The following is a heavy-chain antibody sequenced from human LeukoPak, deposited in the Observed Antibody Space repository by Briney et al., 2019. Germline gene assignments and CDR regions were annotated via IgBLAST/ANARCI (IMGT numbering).Heavy chain of an antibody. D-gene: IGHD3-16*02. CDR1: GLTFTNAW. J-gene: IGHJ4*02. CDR2: IKSKTDGGXX. V-gene: IGHV3-15*01. Sequence: GGSXXLSCVASGLTFTNAWXAXVRQAPGKXLEWVGRIKSKTDGGXXXYXAXVKGXXXXSXDDSKNTLYLQMNRLKTEDTALYYCTTDLRSWGQGALVTVSS. CDR3: TTDLRS.